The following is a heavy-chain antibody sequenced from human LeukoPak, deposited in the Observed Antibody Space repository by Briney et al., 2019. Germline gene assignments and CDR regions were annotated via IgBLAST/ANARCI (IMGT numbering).Heavy chain of an antibody. Sequence: SQTLSLTCAISGDSVSSNSAAWNWIRQSPSRGLEWLGRTYYRSKWYNDYAVSVKSRITINPDTSKNQFSLQLNSVTPEDTAVYHCARDLSPYCSSTSCYSDAFDIWGQGTMVTVSS. CDR3: ARDLSPYCSSTSCYSDAFDI. CDR2: TYYRSKWYN. J-gene: IGHJ3*02. V-gene: IGHV6-1*01. CDR1: GDSVSSNSAA. D-gene: IGHD2-2*01.